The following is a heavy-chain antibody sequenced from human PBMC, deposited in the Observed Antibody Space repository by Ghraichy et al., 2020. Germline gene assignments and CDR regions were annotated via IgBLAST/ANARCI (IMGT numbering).Heavy chain of an antibody. V-gene: IGHV3-30-3*01. J-gene: IGHJ4*02. D-gene: IGHD3-10*01. CDR2: ISYDGTNK. CDR1: EFTFSSFA. Sequence: GASLRLSCAASEFTFSSFAMHWIRQAPGKGLEWVGVISYDGTNKYYADSVKGRFTISRDNSNNTVYVQMNSLRPEDTAVYYCARSGPRFGNLLLYFDYWGQGTLVTVSS. CDR3: ARSGPRFGNLLLYFDY.